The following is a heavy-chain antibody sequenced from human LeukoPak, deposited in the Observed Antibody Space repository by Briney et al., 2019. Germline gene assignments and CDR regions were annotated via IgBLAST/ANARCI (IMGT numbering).Heavy chain of an antibody. Sequence: GGSLRLSCAASGFTFSNYANHWVRQGPGKGLEWVAVISYDGSHQDYADSVKGRFTISRDNSKNTLYLHMNSLRADDTALYYCARGALPAAFNWFDPWGQGTLVTVSS. J-gene: IGHJ5*02. CDR1: GFTFSNYA. D-gene: IGHD2-2*01. CDR3: ARGALPAAFNWFDP. V-gene: IGHV3-30*04. CDR2: ISYDGSHQ.